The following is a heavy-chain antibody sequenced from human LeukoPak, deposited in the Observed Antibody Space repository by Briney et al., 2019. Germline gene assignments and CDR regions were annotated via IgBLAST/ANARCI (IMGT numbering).Heavy chain of an antibody. CDR2: ISSSSSYI. Sequence: TGGSLRLSCAASGFTFSSYSMNWVRQAPGKGLVWVSSISSSSSYIYYADSVKGRFTISRDNAKNSLYLQMNSLRAEDTAVYYCAKADRDYDYVWGSYRPTTFDYWGQGTLVTVSS. CDR1: GFTFSSYS. V-gene: IGHV3-21*01. CDR3: AKADRDYDYVWGSYRPTTFDY. D-gene: IGHD3-16*02. J-gene: IGHJ4*02.